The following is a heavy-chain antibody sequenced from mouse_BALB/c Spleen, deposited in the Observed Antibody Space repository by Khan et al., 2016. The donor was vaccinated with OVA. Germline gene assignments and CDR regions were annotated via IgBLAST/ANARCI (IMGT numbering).Heavy chain of an antibody. CDR2: INPYTGEP. D-gene: IGHD2-14*01. CDR1: GYTFTTYG. Sequence: QILLVQSGPELKKPGVTVKLSCKASGYTFTTYGMNWVKQAPGKGLKWMGWINPYTGEPTYVDDFKGRFAFSVETSASTAYLQINNLKNEDTATNFSARVGYSGTMDYWGQGTSVTVSS. J-gene: IGHJ4*01. V-gene: IGHV9-3-1*01. CDR3: ARVGYSGTMDY.